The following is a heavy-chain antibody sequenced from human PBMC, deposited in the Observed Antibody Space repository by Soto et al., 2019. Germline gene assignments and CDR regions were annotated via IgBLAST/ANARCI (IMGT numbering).Heavy chain of an antibody. CDR1: GYTFTSYY. J-gene: IGHJ6*02. CDR2: INPSGGST. CDR3: ARGIDYYYGTDV. V-gene: IGHV1-46*01. Sequence: QVQLVQSGAEVKKPGASVKVSCKASGYTFTSYYMHWVRQAPGQGLEWMGIINPSGGSTSYAQKFRGKVTMTRDTSTSTVYMELSSLRSADTDVYYCARGIDYYYGTDVWGQGTTVTVSS.